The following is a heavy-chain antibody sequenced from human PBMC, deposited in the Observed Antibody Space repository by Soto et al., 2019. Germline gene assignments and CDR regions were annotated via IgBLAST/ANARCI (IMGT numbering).Heavy chain of an antibody. CDR3: ARDHFLYYYDSSGSDFDY. CDR2: IFYSENT. Sequence: SETLSLTCTVSGDSVTSGSHYWSWIRQPPGKGLEYIGYIFYSENTSYHPSLKSRVTISVDTYKNQFSLKLSSVTAADTALYYCARDHFLYYYDSSGSDFDYWGQGTLVTVSS. CDR1: GDSVTSGSHY. J-gene: IGHJ4*02. V-gene: IGHV4-61*01. D-gene: IGHD3-22*01.